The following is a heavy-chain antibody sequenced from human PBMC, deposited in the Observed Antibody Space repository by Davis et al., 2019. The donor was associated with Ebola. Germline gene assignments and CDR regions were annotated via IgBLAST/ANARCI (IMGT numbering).Heavy chain of an antibody. CDR1: GFTFSSYW. CDR3: VRGGDTMARGFV. V-gene: IGHV3-74*01. D-gene: IGHD3-10*01. CDR2: INSDGSST. J-gene: IGHJ6*02. Sequence: GESLKISCAASGFTFSSYWMHWVRQAPGKGLVWVSRINSDGSSTNYADSVKGRFTISRDNAKNTLYLQMNSLRTEDTAIYYCVRGGDTMARGFVWGQGTTVTVSS.